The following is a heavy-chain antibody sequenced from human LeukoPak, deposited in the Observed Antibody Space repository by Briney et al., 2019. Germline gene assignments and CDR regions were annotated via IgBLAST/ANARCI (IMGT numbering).Heavy chain of an antibody. CDR2: ISGSGGST. J-gene: IGHJ4*02. D-gene: IGHD4-17*01. Sequence: GGSLRLSCAASGFTFSSYAMSWVRQAPGKGLEWVLAISGSGGSTYYADSVKGRFTISRDNSKNTLYLQMNSLRAEDTAVYYCAKVPWILHDYGDYFDYWGQGTLVTVSS. CDR1: GFTFSSYA. V-gene: IGHV3-23*01. CDR3: AKVPWILHDYGDYFDY.